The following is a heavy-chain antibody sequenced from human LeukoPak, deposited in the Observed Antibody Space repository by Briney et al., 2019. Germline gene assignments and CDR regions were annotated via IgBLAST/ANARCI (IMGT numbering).Heavy chain of an antibody. D-gene: IGHD1-26*01. J-gene: IGHJ4*02. V-gene: IGHV3-21*01. CDR3: ARVPGEMGATLAYLDY. Sequence: RGSLRLSCAASGFTFSSYSMNWVRQAPGKGLEWVSPISSSSSYIYYADSVKGRFTISRDNAKNLVYLEMNSLRAEDTAVYYCARVPGEMGATLAYLDYWGQGTLVFVSS. CDR2: ISSSSSYI. CDR1: GFTFSSYS.